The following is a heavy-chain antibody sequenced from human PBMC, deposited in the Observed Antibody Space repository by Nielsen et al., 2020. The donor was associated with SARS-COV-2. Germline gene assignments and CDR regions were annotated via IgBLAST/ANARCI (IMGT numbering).Heavy chain of an antibody. V-gene: IGHV1-46*01. CDR3: ARSDAPSITICGVAQIRNWFDP. Sequence: ASVKVSCRASGYTFTSYYMHWVRQAPGQGLEWMGIINPSGGSTSYAQKFQGRVTMTRDTSTSTVYMELSSLRSEDTAVYYCARSDAPSITICGVAQIRNWFDPWGQGTLVTVSS. D-gene: IGHD3-3*01. CDR2: INPSGGST. CDR1: GYTFTSYY. J-gene: IGHJ5*02.